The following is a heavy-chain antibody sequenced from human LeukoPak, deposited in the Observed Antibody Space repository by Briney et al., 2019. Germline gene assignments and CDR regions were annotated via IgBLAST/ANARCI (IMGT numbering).Heavy chain of an antibody. V-gene: IGHV3-30*18. J-gene: IGHJ6*02. D-gene: IGHD5-18*01. CDR3: AKNRVDTGYYYYGMDV. Sequence: GGSLRLSCAASGFTFSSYGMHWVRQAPGKGLEWVAVISYDGSNKYYAASVKGRFTISRDNSKNTLYLQMSSLRAEDTAVYYCAKNRVDTGYYYYGMDVWGQGTTVTVSS. CDR1: GFTFSSYG. CDR2: ISYDGSNK.